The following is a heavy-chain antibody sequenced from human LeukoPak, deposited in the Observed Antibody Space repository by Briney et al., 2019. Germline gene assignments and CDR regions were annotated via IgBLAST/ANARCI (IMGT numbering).Heavy chain of an antibody. V-gene: IGHV1-18*01. J-gene: IGHJ4*01. Sequence: ASVKVSCKTSGCTFSNYGISWVRQAPGQGLEWMGWIGRDGDDRKYAAKVQGRVTMTKDTSTSTAYMELRSLTSDDTAVYYCVRGMAVAGIYLYWGQGTLVTVSS. CDR1: GCTFSNYG. CDR2: IGRDGDDR. D-gene: IGHD6-19*01. CDR3: VRGMAVAGIYLY.